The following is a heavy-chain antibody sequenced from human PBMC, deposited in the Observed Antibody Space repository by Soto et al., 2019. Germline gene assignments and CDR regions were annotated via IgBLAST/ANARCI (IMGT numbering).Heavy chain of an antibody. V-gene: IGHV3-21*01. CDR2: ISSSSSYI. J-gene: IGHJ4*02. CDR1: GFTFSSYS. D-gene: IGHD6-13*01. CDR3: ARDPSLDSSLPNYYFDY. Sequence: EVQLVESGGGLVKPGGSLRLSCAASGFTFSSYSMNWVRQAPGKGLEWVSSISSSSSYIYYADSVKGRFTISRDNAKNSLYLQMNSLRAEYTAVYYCARDPSLDSSLPNYYFDYWGQGTLVTVSS.